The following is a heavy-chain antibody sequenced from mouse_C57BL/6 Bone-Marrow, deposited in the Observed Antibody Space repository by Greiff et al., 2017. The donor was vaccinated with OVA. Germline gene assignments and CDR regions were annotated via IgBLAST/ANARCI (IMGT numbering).Heavy chain of an antibody. CDR2: IDPETGGT. Sequence: QVQLQQSGAELVRPGASVTLSCKASGYTFTDYEMHWVKQTPVHGLAWIGAIDPETGGTAYNQKFKGQAILTADKSSSTAYMELRSLTSEDSAVYYCTRKAYYGSRDYYAMDYWGQGTSVTVSS. D-gene: IGHD1-1*01. V-gene: IGHV1-15*01. CDR3: TRKAYYGSRDYYAMDY. J-gene: IGHJ4*01. CDR1: GYTFTDYE.